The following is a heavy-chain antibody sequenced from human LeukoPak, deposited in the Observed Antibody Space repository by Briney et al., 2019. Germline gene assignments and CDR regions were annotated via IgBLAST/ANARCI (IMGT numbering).Heavy chain of an antibody. J-gene: IGHJ6*03. V-gene: IGHV3-30*02. Sequence: GGSLRLSCVTSGFTFSSYGMHWVRQAPGKGLEWVAFIRYDGSKKYYADSMKGRFTISRDNAKNSVYLQMNRLRAEDTAVYYCARDHGFSYYYYMDVWGKGTTVTVSS. CDR1: GFTFSSYG. CDR2: IRYDGSKK. CDR3: ARDHGFSYYYYMDV. D-gene: IGHD3-3*01.